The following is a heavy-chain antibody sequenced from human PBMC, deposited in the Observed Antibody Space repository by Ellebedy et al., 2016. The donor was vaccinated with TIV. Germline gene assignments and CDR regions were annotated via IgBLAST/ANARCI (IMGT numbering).Heavy chain of an antibody. CDR2: INPNSGGT. Sequence: AASVKVSCKASGYTFTGYYMHWVRQAPGQGLEWMGWINPNSGGTNYAQKFQGRVTMTRDTSISTAYMELSRLRSDDTAVYYCARDRALNYYYGSGSYYNVPFGYWGQGTLVTVSS. V-gene: IGHV1-2*02. CDR3: ARDRALNYYYGSGSYYNVPFGY. D-gene: IGHD3-10*01. CDR1: GYTFTGYY. J-gene: IGHJ4*02.